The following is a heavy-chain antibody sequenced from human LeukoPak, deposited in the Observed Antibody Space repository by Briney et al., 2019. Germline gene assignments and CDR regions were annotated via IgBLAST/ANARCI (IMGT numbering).Heavy chain of an antibody. J-gene: IGHJ4*02. CDR2: MYYSGST. Sequence: SETLSLTCTVSGGSISSSTYCWSWVRQPPGKGLEWIGCMYYSGSTYYSSSLKGRVTISLDTPKSQFSLRLNSVTASDTAVYHCVRHDGRGVSTMGALDSWGLGSLVTVSS. V-gene: IGHV4-39*01. D-gene: IGHD1-26*01. CDR3: VRHDGRGVSTMGALDS. CDR1: GGSISSSTYC.